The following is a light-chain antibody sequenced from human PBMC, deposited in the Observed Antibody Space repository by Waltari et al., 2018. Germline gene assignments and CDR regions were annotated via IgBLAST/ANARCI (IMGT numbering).Light chain of an antibody. J-gene: IGKJ3*01. V-gene: IGKV3-11*01. CDR2: EAS. CDR3: QQRSNWPXGXFT. Sequence: EIVLTQSPATLSLSPGERATLSCRPNQGVSSYLAWYQQKPGQAPRLLSYEASNRATGIPARFSGSGSGTDFTLTISSLEPEDFAVYYCQQRSNWPXGXFTFGPGTKVDIK. CDR1: QGVSSY.